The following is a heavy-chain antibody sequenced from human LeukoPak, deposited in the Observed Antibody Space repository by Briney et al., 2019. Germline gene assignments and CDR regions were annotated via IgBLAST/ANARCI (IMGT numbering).Heavy chain of an antibody. D-gene: IGHD5-18*01. CDR3: AKDPGYGLDYFDY. CDR1: GFTFSNYR. V-gene: IGHV3-33*06. CDR2: IWYDGSNK. J-gene: IGHJ4*02. Sequence: GGSLRLSCAASGFTFSNYRMHWVRQAPGKGLEWVAVIWYDGSNKYYADSVKGRFTISRDNSTNTLYLQMNSLRAEDTAVYYCAKDPGYGLDYFDYWGQGTLVTVSS.